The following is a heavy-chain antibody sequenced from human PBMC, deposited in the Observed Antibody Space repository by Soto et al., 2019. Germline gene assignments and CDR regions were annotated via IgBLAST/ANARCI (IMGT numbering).Heavy chain of an antibody. J-gene: IGHJ4*02. Sequence: GGSLRLSCAASGFTFSSYEMNWVRQATGKGLEWVSYISSSGSTIYYADSVKGRFTISRDNAKNSLYLQMNSLRDEDTAVYYCARGFGLLWVTLFGYWGQGTLVTVSS. CDR2: ISSSGSTI. V-gene: IGHV3-48*03. CDR1: GFTFSSYE. D-gene: IGHD2-2*01. CDR3: ARGFGLLWVTLFGY.